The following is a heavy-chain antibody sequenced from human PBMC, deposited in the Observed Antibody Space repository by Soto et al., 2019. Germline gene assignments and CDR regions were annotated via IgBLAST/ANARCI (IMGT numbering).Heavy chain of an antibody. CDR1: GFIFSSYA. J-gene: IGHJ4*02. V-gene: IGHV3-23*01. CDR2: ISGSGGST. CDR3: AKDLSAVMLYYFDY. D-gene: IGHD3-16*01. Sequence: GGSLRLSCVASGFIFSSYAMSWVRQAPGKGLEWVSAISGSGGSTYYADSVKGRFTISRDNSKNTLYLQMNSLRAEDTAVYYCAKDLSAVMLYYFDYWGQGTLVTVSS.